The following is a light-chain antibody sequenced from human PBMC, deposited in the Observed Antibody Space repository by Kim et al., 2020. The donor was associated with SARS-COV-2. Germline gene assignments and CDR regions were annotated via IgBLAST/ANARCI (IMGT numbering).Light chain of an antibody. CDR1: SSDIGGYDS. CDR3: CSHAGSYTWV. J-gene: IGLJ3*02. Sequence: GQSVTMAGSGTSSDIGGYDSVSWYQHHAGKAPKLMIYDVNKRPSGVPDRFSGSKSGNTASLTISGLQAEDEADYYCCSHAGSYTWVFGGGTQLTVL. V-gene: IGLV2-11*01. CDR2: DVN.